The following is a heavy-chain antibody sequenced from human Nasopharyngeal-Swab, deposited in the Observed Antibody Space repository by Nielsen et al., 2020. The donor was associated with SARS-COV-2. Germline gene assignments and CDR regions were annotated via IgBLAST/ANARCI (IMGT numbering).Heavy chain of an antibody. CDR3: AREAAARVAGWTRGY. V-gene: IGHV7-4-1*02. Sequence: ASVKVSCKASGYTFTSYAMHWVRQAPGQGLEWMGWINTNTGNPTYAQGFTGRFVLALDTSVSTAYLQISSLKAEDNAVYYCAREAAARVAGWTRGYWGQGTLVTVSS. J-gene: IGHJ4*02. CDR1: GYTFTSYA. D-gene: IGHD6-19*01. CDR2: INTNTGNP.